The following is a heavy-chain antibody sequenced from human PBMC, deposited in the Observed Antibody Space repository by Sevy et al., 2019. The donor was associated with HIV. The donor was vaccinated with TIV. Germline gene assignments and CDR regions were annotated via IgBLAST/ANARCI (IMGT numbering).Heavy chain of an antibody. Sequence: GGSLRLSCEASGFSFSTTVMHWVRQPPGKGLDWVALLWFDGSQVFYADSVKGRFTISRDNSKNTLYLQMNNLGAEDTALYYCARDESGSIDYWGQGTLVTVSS. V-gene: IGHV3-33*01. CDR1: GFSFSTTV. CDR2: LWFDGSQV. J-gene: IGHJ4*02. CDR3: ARDESGSIDY. D-gene: IGHD7-27*01.